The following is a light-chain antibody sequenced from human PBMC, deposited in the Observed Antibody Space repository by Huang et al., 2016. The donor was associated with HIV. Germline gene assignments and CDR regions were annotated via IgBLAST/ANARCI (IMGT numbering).Light chain of an antibody. CDR1: QNVRSN. CDR3: QQYDNWPPGLT. CDR2: DTS. V-gene: IGKV3D-15*01. J-gene: IGKJ4*01. Sequence: EIVMTQSPATLSVSPGGGATLSCRASQNVRSNLAWYQQPPGQAPRLLMHDTSTRAAGVPARFSGSGSGTEFTLTISGLQSEDFAVYYCQQYDNWPPGLTFGGGTKVEI.